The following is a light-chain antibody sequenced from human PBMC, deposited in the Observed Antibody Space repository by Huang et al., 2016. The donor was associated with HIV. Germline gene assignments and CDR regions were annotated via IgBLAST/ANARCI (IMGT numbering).Light chain of an antibody. J-gene: IGKJ2*01. Sequence: EVVMTQSPATLSVSPGERATLSCRASQNINSTLAWYQQKPGQTPRLLIYGASTRAIGIPARFSGSGSGTEFTLTISSLQSEDFAVYYCQQYNNWPPVTFGQGTKLEIK. CDR3: QQYNNWPPVT. CDR1: QNINST. V-gene: IGKV3-15*01. CDR2: GAS.